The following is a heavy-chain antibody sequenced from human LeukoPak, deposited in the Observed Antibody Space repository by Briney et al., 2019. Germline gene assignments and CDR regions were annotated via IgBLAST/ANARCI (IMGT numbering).Heavy chain of an antibody. CDR1: GGSFSGYY. J-gene: IGHJ4*02. Sequence: KPSETLSLTCADYGGSFSGYYWSWIRQPPGKGLEWIGEINHSGSTNYNPSLKSRVTISVDTSKNQFSLKLSSVTAADTAVYYCARQRYNPALDYWGQGTLVTVSS. CDR3: ARQRYNPALDY. D-gene: IGHD5-24*01. CDR2: INHSGST. V-gene: IGHV4-34*01.